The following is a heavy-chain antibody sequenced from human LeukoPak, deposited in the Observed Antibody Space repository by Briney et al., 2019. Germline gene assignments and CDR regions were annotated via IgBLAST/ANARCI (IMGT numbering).Heavy chain of an antibody. V-gene: IGHV4-61*02. CDR3: ASLISYGPSDY. CDR2: IYTSGST. CDR1: GGSISSGSYY. J-gene: IGHJ4*02. D-gene: IGHD5-18*01. Sequence: SETLSLTCTVSGGSISSGSYYWSWIRQPAGKGLEWIGRIYTSGSTNYNPSLKSRVTISVDTSKNQFSLKLSSVTAADTAVYYCASLISYGPSDYWGQGTLVTVSS.